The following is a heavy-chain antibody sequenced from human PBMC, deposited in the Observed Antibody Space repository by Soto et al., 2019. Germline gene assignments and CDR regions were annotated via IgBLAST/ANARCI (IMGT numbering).Heavy chain of an antibody. CDR2: IKGDGSEK. J-gene: IGHJ4*02. Sequence: EVQLVESGGGLVQPGGSLRLSCVASGFTFRSYFMSWVRQAPGKGLEWLANIKGDGSEKYYVDSVKGRFTISNDNAKNSLYLQMNNLEAEDTAVYYCAREGEPYSRGCRKCGAFDYWGQGTLVTVSS. V-gene: IGHV3-7*01. CDR3: AREGEPYSRGCRKCGAFDY. D-gene: IGHD6-13*01. CDR1: GFTFRSYF.